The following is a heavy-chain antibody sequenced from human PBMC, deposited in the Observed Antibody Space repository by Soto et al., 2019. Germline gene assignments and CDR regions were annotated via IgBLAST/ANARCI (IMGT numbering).Heavy chain of an antibody. D-gene: IGHD1-26*01. J-gene: IGHJ4*02. V-gene: IGHV4-59*08. CDR2: IYYSGST. Sequence: PSDTLSLTCTVSGDSISSYYWSWIRQPPGKGLEWIGYIYYSGSTNYNPSLKSRVTISVDTSKNQFSLKLSSVTAADTAVYYCARRYGGNLDYWGQGTLVTVSS. CDR3: ARRYGGNLDY. CDR1: GDSISSYY.